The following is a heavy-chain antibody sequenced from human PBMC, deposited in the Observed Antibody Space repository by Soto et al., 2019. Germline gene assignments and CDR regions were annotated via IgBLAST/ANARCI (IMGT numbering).Heavy chain of an antibody. Sequence: QVQLQESGPGLVKPSQTLSLTCTVSGGSISSGGYYWSWIRQHPGKGLEWIGYIYYSGSTYYNPSLKSRVTISVDTSKNQFSLKLSSVTAADTAVYYCARDQAGITMVRGVIISLSAFDIWGQGTMVTVSS. J-gene: IGHJ3*02. CDR3: ARDQAGITMVRGVIISLSAFDI. CDR2: IYYSGST. CDR1: GGSISSGGYY. D-gene: IGHD3-10*01. V-gene: IGHV4-31*03.